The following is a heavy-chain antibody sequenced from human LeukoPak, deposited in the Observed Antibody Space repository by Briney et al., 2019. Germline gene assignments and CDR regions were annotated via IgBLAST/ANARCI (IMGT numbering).Heavy chain of an antibody. CDR1: GFTSSSYA. D-gene: IGHD6-19*01. Sequence: TGGSLRLSCAASGFTSSSYAMHWVRQAPGKGLEWVAVISYDGSNKYYADSVKGRFTISRDNSKNTLYLQMNSLRAEDTAVYYCARTPYSSGGFDYWGQGTLVTVSS. CDR3: ARTPYSSGGFDY. J-gene: IGHJ4*02. CDR2: ISYDGSNK. V-gene: IGHV3-30-3*01.